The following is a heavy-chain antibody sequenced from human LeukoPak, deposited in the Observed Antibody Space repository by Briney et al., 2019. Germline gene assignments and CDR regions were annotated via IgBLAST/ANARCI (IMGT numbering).Heavy chain of an antibody. CDR2: ISSSSSYI. D-gene: IGHD5-18*01. CDR3: ARDGHSNNLDY. V-gene: IGHV3-21*01. CDR1: AFTFSSYG. Sequence: GGSLRLSCGASAFTFSSYGMNWVRQAPGKGLEWVSSISSSSSYIYYADSVKGRFTISRDNAKNSLYLQMNSLRAEDTAVYYCARDGHSNNLDYWGQGTLVTVS. J-gene: IGHJ4*02.